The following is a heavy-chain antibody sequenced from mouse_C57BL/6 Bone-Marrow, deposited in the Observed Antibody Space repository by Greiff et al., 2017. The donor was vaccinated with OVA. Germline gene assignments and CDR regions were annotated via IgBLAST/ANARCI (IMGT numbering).Heavy chain of an antibody. D-gene: IGHD2-2*01. Sequence: QVQLQQPGAELVKPGASVKLSCKASGYTFTSYWMHWVKQRPGQGLEWIGMIHPNSGSTNYNEKFKSKATLTVDKSSSTAYMQLSSLTSEDSAVYYCARDGYANYAMDDWGQGTSVTVSS. V-gene: IGHV1-64*01. CDR2: IHPNSGST. J-gene: IGHJ4*01. CDR3: ARDGYANYAMDD. CDR1: GYTFTSYW.